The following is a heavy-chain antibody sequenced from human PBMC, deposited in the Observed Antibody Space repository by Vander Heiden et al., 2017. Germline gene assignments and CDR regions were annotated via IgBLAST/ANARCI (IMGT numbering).Heavy chain of an antibody. CDR1: GFTFRRDG. Sequence: QVQLVESGGGVVQPGRSLRLSCAASGFTFRRDGMHWVRQAPGKGLEWVAVIWYDGSNKYYADSVKGRFTISRDNSKNTLYLQMNSLRAEDTAVYYCARGYDSSGWAAFDYWGQGTLVTVSS. D-gene: IGHD6-19*01. CDR3: ARGYDSSGWAAFDY. J-gene: IGHJ4*02. V-gene: IGHV3-33*01. CDR2: IWYDGSNK.